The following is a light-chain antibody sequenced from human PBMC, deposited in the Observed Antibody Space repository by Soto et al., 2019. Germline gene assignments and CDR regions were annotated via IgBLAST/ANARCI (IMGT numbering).Light chain of an antibody. V-gene: IGLV1-44*01. CDR2: ANN. J-gene: IGLJ2*01. CDR3: AAWDGSLNNVL. CDR1: GSSIGTNT. Sequence: VVTQPPSASGTPGQRVSISCSGSGSSIGTNTVNWYRQLPGTAPKLLIYANNQRPSGVPDRFSGSKSGTSASLAISGLQSEDEAEYYCAAWDGSLNNVLFGGGTKLTVL.